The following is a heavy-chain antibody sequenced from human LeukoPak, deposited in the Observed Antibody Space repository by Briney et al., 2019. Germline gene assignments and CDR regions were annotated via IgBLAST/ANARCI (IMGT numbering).Heavy chain of an antibody. CDR3: ARGAATQWELLDY. CDR1: GYTFTRSS. CDR2: ISANNGDT. D-gene: IGHD1-26*01. J-gene: IGHJ4*02. Sequence: ASVTVSCKASGYTFTRSSITWVRQAPGQGLEWMGWISANNGDTNYLQKLQGRVTMTTDTSTSTAYMELRSLRSDDTAVYYCARGAATQWELLDYWGQGALVTVSS. V-gene: IGHV1-18*01.